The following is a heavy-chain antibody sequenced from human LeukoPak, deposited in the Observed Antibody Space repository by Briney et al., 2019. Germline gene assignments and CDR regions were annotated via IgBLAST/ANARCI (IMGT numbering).Heavy chain of an antibody. J-gene: IGHJ4*02. Sequence: SQTLSLTCTVSGVSISSGGYCWSWIRQPPGKGLEWIGYIYHSGATYYNSSLRSRVTMSIDTSENHFSLDLRSVTAADTAVYYCARAPNYWGQGTLVTVSS. CDR2: IYHSGAT. CDR3: ARAPNY. CDR1: GVSISSGGYC. V-gene: IGHV4-30-2*01.